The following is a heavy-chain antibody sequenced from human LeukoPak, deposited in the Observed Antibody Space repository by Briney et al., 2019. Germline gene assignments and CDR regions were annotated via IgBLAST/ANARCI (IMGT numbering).Heavy chain of an antibody. J-gene: IGHJ4*02. CDR1: GFTFSSSW. CDR2: INSSSSYI. V-gene: IGHV3-21*01. Sequence: GESLRLSCAASGFTFSSSWMSWVRQAPGKGLEWVSSINSSSSYIYYADSVKGRFTISRDNAKNSLYLQMNSLRAEDTAVYYCAREMSYFDYWGQGTLVTVSS. CDR3: AREMSYFDY.